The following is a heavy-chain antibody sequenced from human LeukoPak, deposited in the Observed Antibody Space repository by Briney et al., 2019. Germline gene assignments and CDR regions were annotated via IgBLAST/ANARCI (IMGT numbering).Heavy chain of an antibody. J-gene: IGHJ5*02. CDR3: ASPSYCARSYFGLDR. CDR1: GYTFTSYY. Sequence: ASVRVSCKASGYTFTSYYMNWGRQAPGQGLEWRVCINPSTSSINYAHKVQGRVTMTSDTANSTVYMQLSSLTSDDAAVYYCASPSYCARSYFGLDRWGQGTLVTVAS. CDR2: INPSTSSI. V-gene: IGHV1-2*02. D-gene: IGHD3-10*01.